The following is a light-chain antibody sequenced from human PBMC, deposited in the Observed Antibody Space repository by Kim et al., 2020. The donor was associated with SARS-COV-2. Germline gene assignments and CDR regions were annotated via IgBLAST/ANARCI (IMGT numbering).Light chain of an antibody. CDR3: QQYTTYSGWT. J-gene: IGKJ1*01. CDR1: QTINTW. V-gene: IGKV1-5*03. CDR2: KAS. Sequence: SVGDRVTITCRASQTINTWLAGYHQKPGKAPTLLISKASTLESGVPSRCIGSGAATEFSLTINCLQPDDFSTYYCQQYTTYSGWTFGQGTKVDIK.